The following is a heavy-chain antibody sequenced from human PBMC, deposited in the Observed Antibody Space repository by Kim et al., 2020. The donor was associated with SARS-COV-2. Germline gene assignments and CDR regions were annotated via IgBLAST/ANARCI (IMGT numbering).Heavy chain of an antibody. J-gene: IGHJ6*02. V-gene: IGHV1-18*01. Sequence: ASVKVSCKASGYTFTSYGISWVRQAPGQGLEWMGWTSAYNGNTNYAQKLQGRVTMTTDTSTSTAYMVLRSLRSDDTAVYYCARVGYYGSGSYPHPMDYYYYGMDVWGQGTTVTVSS. CDR2: TSAYNGNT. CDR3: ARVGYYGSGSYPHPMDYYYYGMDV. CDR1: GYTFTSYG. D-gene: IGHD3-10*01.